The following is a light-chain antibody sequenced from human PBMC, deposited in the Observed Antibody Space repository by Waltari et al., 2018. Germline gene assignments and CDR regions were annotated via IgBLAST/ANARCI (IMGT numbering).Light chain of an antibody. CDR3: ATWDDSLNGPV. CDR1: RANIGANN. V-gene: IGLV1-44*01. J-gene: IGLJ2*01. CDR2: PND. Sequence: QSVLIQPPSASATPGQSVYISCSGSRANIGANNVNWYHQVPGAAPNLLVSPNDQRPLGVSTPFPAVQSGTPASLDISGLQSEDEGDYYCATWDDSLNGPVFGGGTKLTVL.